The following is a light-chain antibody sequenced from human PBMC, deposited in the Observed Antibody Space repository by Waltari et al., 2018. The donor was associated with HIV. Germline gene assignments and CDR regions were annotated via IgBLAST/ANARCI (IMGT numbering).Light chain of an antibody. CDR2: DVT. CDR3: ASHAGSKDV. V-gene: IGLV2-8*01. CDR1: SSDVGAYNY. J-gene: IGLJ2*01. Sequence: QSALTQPPSASGSPGQSVTISCTGTSSDVGAYNYVSWFQQHPGKAPKLMIYDVTKRPSWVPERVSGSKSGNTASLTVSGLQAEDEADYYCASHAGSKDVFGGGTRLTVL.